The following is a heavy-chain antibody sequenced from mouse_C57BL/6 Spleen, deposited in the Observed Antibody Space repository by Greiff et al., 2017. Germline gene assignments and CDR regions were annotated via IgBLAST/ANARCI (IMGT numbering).Heavy chain of an antibody. V-gene: IGHV1-66*01. J-gene: IGHJ4*01. CDR1: GYSFTSYY. Sequence: VQLQQSGPELVKPGASVKISCKASGYSFTSYYIHWVKQRPGQGLEWIGWIYPGSSNTKYNEKFKGKATLTADTSSSTAYMQLSSLTSEDSAVYYCARNYEDAMDYWGQGTSVTVSS. D-gene: IGHD1-1*01. CDR2: IYPGSSNT. CDR3: ARNYEDAMDY.